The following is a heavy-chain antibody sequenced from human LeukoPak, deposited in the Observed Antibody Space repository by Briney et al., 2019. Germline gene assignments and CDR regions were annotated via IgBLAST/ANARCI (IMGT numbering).Heavy chain of an antibody. V-gene: IGHV4-34*01. CDR2: ISHTGLT. CDR1: GESFSGYY. Sequence: SETLSLTCAVYGESFSGYYWTLIRQTPGKGLEWIGEISHTGLTGSNPSLKSRVTIFVDSSKKQFSLRMTSVTAADTGVYYCARVPDITARPCDTWGPGTLVTVSS. J-gene: IGHJ5*02. CDR3: ARVPDITARPCDT. D-gene: IGHD1-1*01.